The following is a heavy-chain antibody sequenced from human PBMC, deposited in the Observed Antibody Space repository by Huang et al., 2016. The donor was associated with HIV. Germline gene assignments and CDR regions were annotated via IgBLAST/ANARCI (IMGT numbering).Heavy chain of an antibody. CDR2: IYFSGGT. Sequence: QLQLQESGPGLVKPSETLSLTCTVSGVSISNSRYYWGWIRQPPGKGLEYIGSIYFSGGTYYSPPLNSRSTMSIDSSKNQFSLKLNSGTAADTAVYYCSRQDEKGYCAGDCSNHYYFGLDVWGHGTTVTVS. CDR1: GVSISNSRYY. V-gene: IGHV4-39*01. J-gene: IGHJ6*02. D-gene: IGHD2-21*02. CDR3: SRQDEKGYCAGDCSNHYYFGLDV.